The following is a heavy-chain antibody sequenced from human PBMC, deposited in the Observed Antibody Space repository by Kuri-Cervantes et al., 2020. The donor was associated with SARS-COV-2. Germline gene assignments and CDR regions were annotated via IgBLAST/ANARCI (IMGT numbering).Heavy chain of an antibody. CDR2: INPSGGST. J-gene: IGHJ4*02. CDR3: ASPSGYCSSTSCLTY. Sequence: ASVKVSCKASGGTFRSNSISWVRQAPGQGLEWMGIINPSGGSTSYAQKFQGRVTMTRDTSTSTVYMELSSLRSEDTAVYYCASPSGYCSSTSCLTYWGQGTLVTVSS. D-gene: IGHD2-2*01. V-gene: IGHV1-46*01. CDR1: GGTFRSNS.